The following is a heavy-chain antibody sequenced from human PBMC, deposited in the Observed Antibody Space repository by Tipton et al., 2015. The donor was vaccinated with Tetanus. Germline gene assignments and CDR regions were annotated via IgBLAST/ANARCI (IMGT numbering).Heavy chain of an antibody. D-gene: IGHD3-16*01. V-gene: IGHV4-39*02. J-gene: IGHJ5*02. CDR3: ARDQGGGRVARLNWFGP. Sequence: TLSLTCTVSGGSISDKKYYWGWIRQAPGKGLEWIASIYFKGDTYYSPSLKSRLTIDVDTSQNLFSLRLSSVTAADTAVYYCARDQGGGRVARLNWFGPWGQGALVTVSS. CDR1: GGSISDKKYY. CDR2: IYFKGDT.